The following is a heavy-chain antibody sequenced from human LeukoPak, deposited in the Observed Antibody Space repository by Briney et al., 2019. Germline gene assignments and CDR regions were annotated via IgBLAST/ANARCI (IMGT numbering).Heavy chain of an antibody. CDR2: VYRDGNT. D-gene: IGHD5-18*01. J-gene: IGHJ5*02. V-gene: IGHV4-38-2*01. CDR3: ARFSRDVRIQLWFAGWFDP. CDR1: GYSISSGYY. Sequence: SETLSLTCYVSGYSISSGYYWGWIRQPPGKGLEWVANVYRDGNTYYSPSLESRATISVDTSKNQFSLKLSSVTAADTAVYYCARFSRDVRIQLWFAGWFDPWGQGTLVTVSS.